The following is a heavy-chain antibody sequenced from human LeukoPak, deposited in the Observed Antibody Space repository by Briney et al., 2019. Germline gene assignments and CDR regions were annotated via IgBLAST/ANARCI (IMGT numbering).Heavy chain of an antibody. CDR3: ARESRRGYSYGYGDY. D-gene: IGHD5-18*01. J-gene: IGHJ4*02. V-gene: IGHV1-2*02. CDR2: INPNSGGT. CDR1: GYTFTGYY. Sequence: GASVKVSCKASGYTFTGYYMHWVRQAPGQGLEWMGWINPNSGGTNYAQKFQGRVTMTRDTSISTAYMELSRLRSDDTAVYYCARESRRGYSYGYGDYWGQGTLVTVSS.